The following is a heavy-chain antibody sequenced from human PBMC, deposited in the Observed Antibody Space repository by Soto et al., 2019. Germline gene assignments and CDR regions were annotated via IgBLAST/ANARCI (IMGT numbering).Heavy chain of an antibody. V-gene: IGHV1-69*13. CDR3: ARSYASGSPNWFDP. Sequence: ASVKVSCKTAGCTFSTYGINWVRQAPGQGLELIGGIVPGLGTTNYAQKFQGRVRIIADAPTRTAYLELRSLRYEDTAMYYCARSYASGSPNWFDPWGQGTQVTVSS. CDR1: GCTFSTYG. CDR2: IVPGLGTT. D-gene: IGHD3-10*01. J-gene: IGHJ5*02.